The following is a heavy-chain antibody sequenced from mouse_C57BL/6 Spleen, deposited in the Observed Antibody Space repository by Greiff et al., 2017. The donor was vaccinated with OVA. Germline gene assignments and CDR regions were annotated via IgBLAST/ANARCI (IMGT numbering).Heavy chain of an antibody. D-gene: IGHD1-2*01. J-gene: IGHJ1*03. V-gene: IGHV1-82*01. CDR3: AAYDGQDNV. CDR1: GYAFSSSW. CDR2: IYPGDGDT. Sequence: VQRVESGPELVKPGASVKISCKASGYAFSSSWMNWVKQRPGKGLEWIGRIYPGDGDTNYNGKFKGKATLTADKSSSTAYMQLSSLTSEDSAVYFCAAYDGQDNVWGTGTTVTVSS.